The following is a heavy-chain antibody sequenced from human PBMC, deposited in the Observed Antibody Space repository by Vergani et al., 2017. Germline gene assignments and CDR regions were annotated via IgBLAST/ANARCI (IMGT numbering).Heavy chain of an antibody. V-gene: IGHV4-59*01. J-gene: IGHJ4*02. Sequence: QVQLQESGPGLVRPSETLSLTCTVSGGSLSGYYWNWIRQTPGEGLEWIGYVEDSGYFNYNPSLKSRVTISVDTSKNQFSLKLSSVTAADTAVYYCAGKTSAYDILTGYYHTHPFDYWGQGTLVTVSS. CDR2: VEDSGYF. CDR3: AGKTSAYDILTGYYHTHPFDY. D-gene: IGHD3-9*01. CDR1: GGSLSGYY.